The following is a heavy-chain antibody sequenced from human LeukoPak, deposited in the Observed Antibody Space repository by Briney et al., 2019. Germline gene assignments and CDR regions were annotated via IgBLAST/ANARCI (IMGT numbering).Heavy chain of an antibody. J-gene: IGHJ3*02. CDR1: GFTFSSYG. Sequence: GGSLRLSCAASGFTFSSYGMHWVRQAPGKGLEWVAFIRYDGSNKYYADSVKGRFTISRDNSKNTLYLRMNSLRAEDTAVYYCAKDPTEEGAFDIWGQGTMVTVSS. CDR2: IRYDGSNK. CDR3: AKDPTEEGAFDI. V-gene: IGHV3-30*02.